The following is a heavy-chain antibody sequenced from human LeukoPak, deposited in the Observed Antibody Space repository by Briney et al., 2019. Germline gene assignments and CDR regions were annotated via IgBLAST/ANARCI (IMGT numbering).Heavy chain of an antibody. Sequence: ASVKVSCKASGYTFTSYAISWVRQAPGQGLEWMGWISAYNGNTNYAQKLQGRVTMTTDTSTSTAYMELRSLRSDDTAVYYCARGVAAAGSYGLDVWGKGTTVTVFS. CDR2: ISAYNGNT. V-gene: IGHV1-18*04. J-gene: IGHJ6*04. D-gene: IGHD6-13*01. CDR3: ARGVAAAGSYGLDV. CDR1: GYTFTSYA.